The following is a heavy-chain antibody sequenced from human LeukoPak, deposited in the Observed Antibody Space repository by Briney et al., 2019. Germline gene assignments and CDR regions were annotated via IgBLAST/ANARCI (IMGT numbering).Heavy chain of an antibody. CDR2: ISYDGSNK. CDR1: GFTFSSYA. Sequence: PGGSLRLSCAASGFTFSSYAMHWVRQAPGKGLEWVAVISYDGSNKYYADSVKGRFTISRDNSKNTLYLQMNSLRAEDTAVYYCARDYRGVMDYWGRGTLVTVSS. J-gene: IGHJ4*02. CDR3: ARDYRGVMDY. D-gene: IGHD3-10*01. V-gene: IGHV3-30*04.